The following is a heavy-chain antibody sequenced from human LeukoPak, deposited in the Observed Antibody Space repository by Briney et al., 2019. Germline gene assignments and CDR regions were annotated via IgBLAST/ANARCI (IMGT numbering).Heavy chain of an antibody. D-gene: IGHD5-24*01. Sequence: ASVKVSCKASGYTFTSYGISWVRQAPGQGLEWMGWISAYNGNTNYAQKLQGRVTMTTDTSTSTAYMELRSLRSEDTAVYYCARAHWEMATAYYFDYWGQGTLVTVSS. V-gene: IGHV1-18*01. CDR1: GYTFTSYG. J-gene: IGHJ4*02. CDR2: ISAYNGNT. CDR3: ARAHWEMATAYYFDY.